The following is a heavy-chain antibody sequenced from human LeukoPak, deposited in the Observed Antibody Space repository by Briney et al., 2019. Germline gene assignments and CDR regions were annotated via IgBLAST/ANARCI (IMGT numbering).Heavy chain of an antibody. J-gene: IGHJ5*02. D-gene: IGHD2-21*02. CDR1: GGSISSSNW. CDR3: ARGGDTPFDP. Sequence: SETLSLTCAVSGGSISSSNWWSWARQPPGKGLEWIGEIHHSGTTNYNTSLKSRVTISVDKSKNQFSLNLISVTAADTAVYYCARGGDTPFDPWGQGTLITVSS. V-gene: IGHV4-4*02. CDR2: IHHSGTT.